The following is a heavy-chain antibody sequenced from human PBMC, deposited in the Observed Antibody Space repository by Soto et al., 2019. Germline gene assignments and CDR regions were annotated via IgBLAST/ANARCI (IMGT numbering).Heavy chain of an antibody. J-gene: IGHJ6*03. D-gene: IGHD2-2*01. CDR2: MNTHSGNT. V-gene: IGHV1-8*01. CDR1: GYTFTSYD. CDR3: ASGYCRSTSCHQRDYCMDV. Sequence: QVQLVQSGAEVKKPGASVKVSCKASGYTFTSYDINWVRQATGQGLEWMGWMNTHSGNTGYAQKYQGRVNMTRNTSIRTAYMDLSSQRSEDTAVYYCASGYCRSTSCHQRDYCMDVWGKGTTVTVSS.